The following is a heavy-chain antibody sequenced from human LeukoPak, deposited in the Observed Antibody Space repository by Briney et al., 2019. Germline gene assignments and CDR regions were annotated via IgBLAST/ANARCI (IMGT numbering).Heavy chain of an antibody. V-gene: IGHV3-23*01. D-gene: IGHD2-2*01. Sequence: GGSLRLSCAASGFTFNSYAMSWVRQAPGKGLEWISTIGGSGVSTYYADSVKGRFTISRDNSKNTLCLQMNSLRAEDTAVYYCASSSSTSPTDPFDYWGQGTLVTVSS. CDR3: ASSSSTSPTDPFDY. CDR2: IGGSGVST. CDR1: GFTFNSYA. J-gene: IGHJ4*02.